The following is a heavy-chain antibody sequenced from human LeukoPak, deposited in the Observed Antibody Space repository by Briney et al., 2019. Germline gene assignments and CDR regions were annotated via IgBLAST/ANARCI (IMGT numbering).Heavy chain of an antibody. CDR2: IYGGGNT. CDR3: ARDRWQAYYYYGMDV. J-gene: IGHJ6*02. V-gene: IGHV3-53*01. D-gene: IGHD4-23*01. Sequence: LAGGSLRLSCAASGLTVSSNYMSWVRQAPGKGLEWVSVIYGGGNTYYADSVKGRFTISRDNSKNTLYLQMNSLSAEDTAVYYCARDRWQAYYYYGMDVWGQGTTVTVSS. CDR1: GLTVSSNY.